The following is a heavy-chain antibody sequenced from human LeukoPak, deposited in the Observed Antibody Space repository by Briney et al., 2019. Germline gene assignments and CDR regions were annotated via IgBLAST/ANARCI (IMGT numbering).Heavy chain of an antibody. Sequence: SETLSLTCTVSGGSISSYYWSWIRQPPGKGLEWIGYIYYSGSTNYNPSLKSRVTMSVDTSKNQFSLKLSSVTAADTAVYYCASSSVQDYDSSGYLTYQLDYWGQGTLVTVSS. V-gene: IGHV4-59*01. CDR3: ASSSVQDYDSSGYLTYQLDY. CDR2: IYYSGST. J-gene: IGHJ4*02. D-gene: IGHD3-22*01. CDR1: GGSISSYY.